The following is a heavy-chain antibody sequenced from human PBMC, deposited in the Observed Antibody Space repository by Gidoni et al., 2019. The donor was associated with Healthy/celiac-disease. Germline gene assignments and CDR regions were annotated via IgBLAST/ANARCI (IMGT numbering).Heavy chain of an antibody. V-gene: IGHV1-69*02. J-gene: IGHJ4*02. Sequence: QVQLVQSGAEVKKPGSSVIVFCTDSGGTFSSYTISWVRQAPGQGREWMGRIIPILGIANYEQKFQGRVTITADKSTSIAYMELSRLRSEDTAVYYCARAYGGKGDYWGQGTLVTVSS. D-gene: IGHD4-17*01. CDR1: GGTFSSYT. CDR2: IIPILGIA. CDR3: ARAYGGKGDY.